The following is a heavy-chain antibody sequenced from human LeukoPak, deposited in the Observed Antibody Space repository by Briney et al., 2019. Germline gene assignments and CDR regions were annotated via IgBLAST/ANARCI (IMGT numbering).Heavy chain of an antibody. V-gene: IGHV1-46*01. J-gene: IGHJ6*02. D-gene: IGHD2-21*02. CDR3: ARQNPIVVVTDYGMDV. Sequence: GASVKVSCKASGYTFTSYYMHWVRQAPGQGLEWMGIINPSGGSTSYAQKFQGRVTMTRDTSTSTAYMELSSLRSEDTAVYYCARQNPIVVVTDYGMDVWGQGTTVTVSS. CDR2: INPSGGST. CDR1: GYTFTSYY.